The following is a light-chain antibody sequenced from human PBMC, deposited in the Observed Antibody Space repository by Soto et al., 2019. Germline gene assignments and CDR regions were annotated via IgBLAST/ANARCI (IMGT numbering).Light chain of an antibody. CDR1: QDIQDY. V-gene: IGKV1-27*01. Sequence: GDRVTITCRASQDIQDYLAWFQQKPGKAPKLLIHGASTLQSGVPSRFSGSGSGTNFFLTISRLEPEDFAVYYCQQYGSSPGTFGPGTKVDIK. J-gene: IGKJ3*01. CDR2: GAS. CDR3: QQYGSSPGT.